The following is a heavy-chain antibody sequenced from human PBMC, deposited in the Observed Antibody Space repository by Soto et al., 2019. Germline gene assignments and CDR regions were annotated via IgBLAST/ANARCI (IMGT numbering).Heavy chain of an antibody. J-gene: IGHJ4*02. D-gene: IGHD2-15*01. CDR1: GGSIGSSY. V-gene: IGHV4-59*01. Sequence: XETLSLPCTVSGGSIGSSYWSWIRQPPGKGLEWIGYIYYSGSTNYNPSLKSRVTISVDTSKNQFSLKLSSVTAADTAVYYCARVRSGGFTFDDWGQGTLVTVSS. CDR3: ARVRSGGFTFDD. CDR2: IYYSGST.